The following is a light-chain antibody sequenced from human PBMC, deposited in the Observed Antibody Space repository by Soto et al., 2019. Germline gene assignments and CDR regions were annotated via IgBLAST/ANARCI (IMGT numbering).Light chain of an antibody. Sequence: EIVLTQSPATLSLSPGERATLSCRASQSVSNSLAWYQQKPGQAPRLLIYDASNRATGIPARFSGSGSGTDFTLTLSSLEPEDCAVYYCQQRSNWPLLSFGGGTKVELK. CDR2: DAS. CDR1: QSVSNS. J-gene: IGKJ4*01. V-gene: IGKV3-11*01. CDR3: QQRSNWPLLS.